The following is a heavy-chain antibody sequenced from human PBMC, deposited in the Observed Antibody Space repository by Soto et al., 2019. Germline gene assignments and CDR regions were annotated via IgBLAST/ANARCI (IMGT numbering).Heavy chain of an antibody. CDR3: AKDDIVVVPAASYPEIEN. CDR1: GFTFSSYA. CDR2: ISGSGGST. J-gene: IGHJ4*02. V-gene: IGHV3-23*01. D-gene: IGHD2-2*01. Sequence: GGSLRLSCAASGFTFSSYAMSWVRQAPGKGLEWVSAISGSGGSTYYADSVKGRFTISRDNSKNTLYLQMNSLRAEDTAVYYCAKDDIVVVPAASYPEIENWGQGTLVTVSS.